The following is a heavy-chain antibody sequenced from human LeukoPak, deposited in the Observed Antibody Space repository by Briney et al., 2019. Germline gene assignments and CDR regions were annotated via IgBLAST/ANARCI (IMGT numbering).Heavy chain of an antibody. Sequence: PSETLSLTCGVSGFSISSGYYWGWIRQPPGKGLEWLGSIYHSGNTFYNPSLKSRVTISVDTSKNQFSLKLKFVTAADTAMYYCARDLWFGESRGGYWGQGTLVTVSS. J-gene: IGHJ4*02. V-gene: IGHV4-38-2*02. CDR2: IYHSGNT. CDR1: GFSISSGYY. D-gene: IGHD3-10*01. CDR3: ARDLWFGESRGGY.